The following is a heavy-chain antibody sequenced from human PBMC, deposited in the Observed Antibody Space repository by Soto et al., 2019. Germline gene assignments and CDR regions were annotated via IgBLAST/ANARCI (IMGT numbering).Heavy chain of an antibody. V-gene: IGHV3-23*01. CDR3: ARPSPPFNSRYFEL. CDR1: GFTFITYA. D-gene: IGHD5-18*01. Sequence: EVQLLESGGDLVQPGGSLRLSCAASGFTFITYAMAWVRQAPGKGPEWVSTISGNGVNTYYADSVKGRFTISRANSKNTLDVQMNSLRAEDMAIYYCARPSPPFNSRYFELWGRGTLVTVSS. J-gene: IGHJ2*01. CDR2: ISGNGVNT.